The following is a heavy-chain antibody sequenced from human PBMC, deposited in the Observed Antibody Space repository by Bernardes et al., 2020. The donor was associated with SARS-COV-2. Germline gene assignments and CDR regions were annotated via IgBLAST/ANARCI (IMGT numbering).Heavy chain of an antibody. J-gene: IGHJ4*02. V-gene: IGHV3-74*03. CDR2: ISSDGSAT. Sequence: GGSLSLSCTASGFTFSSYWMHWVRQAPGKGLMWVSRISSDGSATTYADSVKGRFTISRDNARNTLYLQMNSLRAEDTALYYCVRGPSDGHGRFEYWGQGTVATVSS. CDR1: GFTFSSYW. CDR3: VRGPSDGHGRFEY.